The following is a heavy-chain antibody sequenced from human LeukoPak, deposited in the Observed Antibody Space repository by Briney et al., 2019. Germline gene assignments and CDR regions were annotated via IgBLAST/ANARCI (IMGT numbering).Heavy chain of an antibody. CDR3: ARGHEGAPDY. CDR1: GYTFTSYN. V-gene: IGHV1-8*01. Sequence: SVKVSCKASGYTFTSYNIDWVRQATGQGLEWMGWMNPNSGNTGYAHKFQVRSTMTRTTSISTAYMERSSLRPEARPGFYCARGHEGAPDYWGQGTLVTVSS. J-gene: IGHJ4*02. CDR2: MNPNSGNT.